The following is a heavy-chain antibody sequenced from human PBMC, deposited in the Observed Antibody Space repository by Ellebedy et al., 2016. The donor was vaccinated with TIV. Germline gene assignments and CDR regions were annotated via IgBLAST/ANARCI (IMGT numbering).Heavy chain of an antibody. Sequence: AASVKVSCKTSGYTFTSYYLHWVRQAPGQGLEWMGIINPSGGKTSYAQKFQGRVTMTRDTSTTTVYMELSSLRSEDTAVYYCARGTYAYDSSHYEGGDHWGQGTLVTVSS. CDR1: GYTFTSYY. CDR2: INPSGGKT. D-gene: IGHD3-16*01. J-gene: IGHJ4*02. CDR3: ARGTYAYDSSHYEGGDH. V-gene: IGHV1-46*01.